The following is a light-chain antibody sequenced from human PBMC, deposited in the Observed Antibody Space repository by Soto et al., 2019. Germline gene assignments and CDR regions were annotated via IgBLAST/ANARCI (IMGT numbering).Light chain of an antibody. CDR2: GAY. CDR3: QQDGSSPPYT. Sequence: IVLTQSPGTLSLSPGERATLSCRASQSVSSSYLAWYQQKPGQAPRLLIYGAYSRATGIPDRFSGSGSGTDFTLTISRLEPEDFEVYYCQQDGSSPPYTFGQGTKLEIK. CDR1: QSVSSSY. V-gene: IGKV3-20*01. J-gene: IGKJ2*01.